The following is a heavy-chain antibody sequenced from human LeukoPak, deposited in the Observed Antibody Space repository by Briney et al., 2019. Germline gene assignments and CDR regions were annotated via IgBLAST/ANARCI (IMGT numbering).Heavy chain of an antibody. CDR2: ISAYNGNT. CDR3: AREDIVVVPAATYYHYGMDV. CDR1: GYTFTSYG. Sequence: ASVEVSCKASGYTFTSYGISWVRQAPGQGLEWMGWISAYNGNTNYAQKLQGRVTMTTDTSTSTAYMELRSLRSDDTAVYYCAREDIVVVPAATYYHYGMDVWGQGTTVTVSS. V-gene: IGHV1-18*01. D-gene: IGHD2-2*01. J-gene: IGHJ6*02.